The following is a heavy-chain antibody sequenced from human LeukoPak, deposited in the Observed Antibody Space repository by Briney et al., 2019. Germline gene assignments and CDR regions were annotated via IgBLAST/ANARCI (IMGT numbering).Heavy chain of an antibody. Sequence: GGSLRLSCAASGFTFSSYWMHWVRQAPGKGLVWVSRINSDGSSTSYADSVKGRFTISRDNSKNTLYLQMNSLRAEDTAVYYCAKAPREYCSSTSCPNWFDPWGQGTLVTVSS. J-gene: IGHJ5*02. D-gene: IGHD2-2*01. CDR3: AKAPREYCSSTSCPNWFDP. CDR1: GFTFSSYW. V-gene: IGHV3-74*01. CDR2: INSDGSST.